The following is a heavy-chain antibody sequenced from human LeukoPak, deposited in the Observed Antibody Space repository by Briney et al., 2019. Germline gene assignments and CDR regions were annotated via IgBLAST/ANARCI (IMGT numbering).Heavy chain of an antibody. CDR2: IYYSGST. CDR1: GGSISSYY. D-gene: IGHD2-15*01. Sequence: SETLSLTCTVSGGSISSYYWSWIRQPPGKGLEWIGYIYYSGSTNYNPSLKSRVTISVDTSKNQFSLKLSSVTAADTAVYYCARGVVVVAATWNWFDPWGQGTLVTVS. V-gene: IGHV4-59*01. J-gene: IGHJ5*02. CDR3: ARGVVVVAATWNWFDP.